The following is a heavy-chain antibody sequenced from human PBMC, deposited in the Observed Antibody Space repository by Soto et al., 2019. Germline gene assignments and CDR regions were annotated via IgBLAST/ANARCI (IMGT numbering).Heavy chain of an antibody. D-gene: IGHD4-4*01. V-gene: IGHV1-18*01. CDR2: ISAYNGNT. Sequence: GASVKVSCKASGYTFTSYGISWVRQAPGQGLEWMGWISAYNGNTNYAQKLQGRVTMTTDTSTSTAYMELRSLRSDDTAVYYCASHLPYGNTGGTYSYSSMAVWGKGTPLTVPS. CDR3: ASHLPYGNTGGTYSYSSMAV. J-gene: IGHJ6*03. CDR1: GYTFTSYG.